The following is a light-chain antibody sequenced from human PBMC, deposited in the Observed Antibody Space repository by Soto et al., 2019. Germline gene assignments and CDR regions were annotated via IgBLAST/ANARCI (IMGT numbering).Light chain of an antibody. CDR1: SSDGGGYNY. V-gene: IGLV2-14*01. Sequence: QSALTQPASVSGSPGQSITISCTGTSSDGGGYNYVSWYQQHPGKAPKLMIYDVSNRPSGVSNRFSGSKSGNTASLTISGLQAEDEADYYCSSYTSSSTSGFGGGTKLTVL. J-gene: IGLJ2*01. CDR2: DVS. CDR3: SSYTSSSTSG.